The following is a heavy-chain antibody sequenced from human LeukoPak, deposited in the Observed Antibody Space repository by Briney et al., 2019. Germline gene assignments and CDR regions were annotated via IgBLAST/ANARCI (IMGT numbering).Heavy chain of an antibody. D-gene: IGHD2-15*01. J-gene: IGHJ6*03. CDR2: ISAYNGNT. V-gene: IGHV1-18*01. Sequence: ASVKVSCKASGYTFTSYGISWVRQAPGQGLEWMGWISAYNGNTNYAQKLQGRVTMTTDTSTSTAYMELRSLRSDDTAVYYCARDGNGVVAATLADYYYMDVWGKGTTVTISS. CDR1: GYTFTSYG. CDR3: ARDGNGVVAATLADYYYMDV.